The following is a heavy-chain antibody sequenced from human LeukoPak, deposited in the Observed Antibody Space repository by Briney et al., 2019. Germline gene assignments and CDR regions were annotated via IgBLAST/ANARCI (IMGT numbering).Heavy chain of an antibody. CDR2: IYSGGST. D-gene: IGHD6-13*01. V-gene: IGHV3-66*04. CDR3: ARLAAAHHFDY. J-gene: IGHJ4*02. Sequence: PGGSLRLSCAASGLTVGSNYMTWVRQAPGNGLEWVSVIYSGGSTYYADSVKGRFTISRDNSKNTLYLQMNSLRAEDTAVYYCARLAAAHHFDYWGQGTLVPVSS. CDR1: GLTVGSNY.